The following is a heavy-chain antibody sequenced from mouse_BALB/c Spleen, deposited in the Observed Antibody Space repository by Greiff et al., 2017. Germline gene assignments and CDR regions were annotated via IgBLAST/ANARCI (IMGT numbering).Heavy chain of an antibody. Sequence: VMLVESGAELVRPGTSVKVSCKASGYAFTNYLIEWVKQRPGQGLEWIGVINPGSGGTNYNEKFKGKATLTADKSSSTAYMQLSSLTSDDSAVYFCARERNPHYFDYWGQGTTLTVSS. CDR2: INPGSGGT. V-gene: IGHV1-54*01. J-gene: IGHJ2*01. CDR1: GYAFTNYL. CDR3: ARERNPHYFDY.